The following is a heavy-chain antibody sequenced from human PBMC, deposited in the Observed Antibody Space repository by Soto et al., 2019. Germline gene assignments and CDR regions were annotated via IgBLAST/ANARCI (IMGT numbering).Heavy chain of an antibody. V-gene: IGHV3-74*01. J-gene: IGHJ3*02. CDR2: INSDGSST. Sequence: EVQLVESGGGLVQPGGSLRLSCAASGFTFSSYWMHWVRQAPGKGLVCVSRINSDGSSTSYATSVKGRFTISRDNATNTLDLQMDSVRSEDTAVYYCASGLTWFGESNDAFDIWGQGTMVTVSS. CDR1: GFTFSSYW. D-gene: IGHD3-10*01. CDR3: ASGLTWFGESNDAFDI.